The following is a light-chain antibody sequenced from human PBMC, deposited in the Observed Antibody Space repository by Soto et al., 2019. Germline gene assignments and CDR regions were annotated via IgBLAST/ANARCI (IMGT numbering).Light chain of an antibody. J-gene: IGKJ5*01. CDR3: QQRSNWPPVT. V-gene: IGKV3-11*01. CDR1: QSVSRY. CDR2: DAS. Sequence: EIVLTQSPGTLSLSPGERATLSCRASQSVSRYLAWYQQRPGQAPRLLIFDASNRATGVPARFSGSGSGTDFTLTISSLELEDFAVYYCQQRSNWPPVTFGQGTRLEIK.